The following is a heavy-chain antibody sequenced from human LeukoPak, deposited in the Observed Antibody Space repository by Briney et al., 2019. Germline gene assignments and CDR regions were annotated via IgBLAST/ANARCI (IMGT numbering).Heavy chain of an antibody. CDR3: ARDRGNNYGFTYDF. CDR2: IYYSGCT. CDR1: GGSISSYY. J-gene: IGHJ4*02. V-gene: IGHV4-59*12. Sequence: SETLSLTCTVSGGSISSYYWSWIRQPPGKGLEWIGYIYYSGCTNYNPSLTSRVTISVDTSKNQFSLKLSSVTAADTAVYYCARDRGNNYGFTYDFWGQGTLVTVSS. D-gene: IGHD5-18*01.